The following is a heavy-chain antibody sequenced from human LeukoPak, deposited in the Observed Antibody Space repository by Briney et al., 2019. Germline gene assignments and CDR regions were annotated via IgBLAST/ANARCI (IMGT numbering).Heavy chain of an antibody. J-gene: IGHJ4*02. CDR1: GFTFSTYA. CDR3: AKRGGYMSYSLFDY. D-gene: IGHD1-26*01. CDR2: IDNSGAYT. V-gene: IGHV3-23*01. Sequence: GGSLRLSCAASGFTFSTYAVSWVRQVPGMGLEWVSTIDNSGAYTYYADSVKGRFTISRDNPKNTLYLQMNSLRAEDTAVYYCAKRGGYMSYSLFDYWGQGTLVTVSS.